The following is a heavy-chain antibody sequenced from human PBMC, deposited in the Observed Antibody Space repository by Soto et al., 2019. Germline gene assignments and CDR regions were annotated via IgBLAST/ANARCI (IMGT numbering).Heavy chain of an antibody. V-gene: IGHV2-70*01. CDR2: IDWDDDK. CDR3: ARIPSGGSYPYYFDY. Sequence: SGPTLVNPTQTLTLTCTFSGFSLSTSGMCVSWIRQPPGKALEWLALIDWDDDKYYSTSLKTRLTISKGTSKNQVVLTMTNMDPVDTATYYCARIPSGGSYPYYFDYWGQGTLVTVSS. CDR1: GFSLSTSGMC. D-gene: IGHD1-26*01. J-gene: IGHJ4*02.